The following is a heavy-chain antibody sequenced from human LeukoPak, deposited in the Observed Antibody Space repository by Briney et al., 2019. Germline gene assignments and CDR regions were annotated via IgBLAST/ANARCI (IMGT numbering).Heavy chain of an antibody. CDR3: AREGSGYDWDY. Sequence: EASVKVSCKASGGTFSSYAISWVRQAPGQGLEWMGRIIPILGIANYAQKLQGRVTMTTDTSTSTAYMELRSLRSDDTAVYYCAREGSGYDWDYWGQGTLVTVSS. CDR2: IIPILGIA. J-gene: IGHJ4*02. D-gene: IGHD5-12*01. V-gene: IGHV1-69*04. CDR1: GGTFSSYA.